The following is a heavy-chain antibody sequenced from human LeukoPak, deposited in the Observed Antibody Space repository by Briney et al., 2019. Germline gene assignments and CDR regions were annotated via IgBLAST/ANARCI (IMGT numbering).Heavy chain of an antibody. V-gene: IGHV1-2*02. Sequence: ASVKVSCKASGYTFTGYYMHWVRQAPGQGLEWMGWINPNSGGTNYAQKFQGRVTMTRDTSISTAYMELSRLRSDDTAVYYCARFRGYCSSTSCYELDVWGQGTLVTVSS. D-gene: IGHD2-2*03. CDR1: GYTFTGYY. CDR3: ARFRGYCSSTSCYELDV. J-gene: IGHJ6*02. CDR2: INPNSGGT.